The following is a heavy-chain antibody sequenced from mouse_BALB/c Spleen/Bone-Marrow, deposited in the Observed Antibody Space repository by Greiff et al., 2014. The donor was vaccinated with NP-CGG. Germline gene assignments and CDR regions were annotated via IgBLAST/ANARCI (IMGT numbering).Heavy chain of an antibody. CDR2: ISSGGST. CDR3: ARRKTTILTTFYWYFDV. V-gene: IGHV5-6-5*01. J-gene: IGHJ1*01. Sequence: DVKLVESGGGLVKPGGFLKLSCAASGFTFSGYAMSWVRQTPEKRLEWVASISSGGSTFYPDSVKGRFTISRDNARNILYLQMSSLRSEDTAMYYCARRKTTILTTFYWYFDVWGAGTTVTVSS. D-gene: IGHD2-5*01. CDR1: GFTFSGYA.